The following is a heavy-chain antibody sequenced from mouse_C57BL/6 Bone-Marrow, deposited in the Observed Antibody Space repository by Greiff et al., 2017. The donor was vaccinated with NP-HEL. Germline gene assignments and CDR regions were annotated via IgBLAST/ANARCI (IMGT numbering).Heavy chain of an antibody. CDR2: INPNNGGT. J-gene: IGHJ2*01. D-gene: IGHD2-4*01. Sequence: EVQGVESGPELVKPGASVKIPCKASGYTFTDYNMDWVKQSHGKSLEWIGDINPNNGGTIYNQKFKGKATLTVDKSSSTAYMELRSLTSEDTAVYYCARSRLRRYYFDYWGQGTTLTVSS. V-gene: IGHV1-18*01. CDR3: ARSRLRRYYFDY. CDR1: GYTFTDYN.